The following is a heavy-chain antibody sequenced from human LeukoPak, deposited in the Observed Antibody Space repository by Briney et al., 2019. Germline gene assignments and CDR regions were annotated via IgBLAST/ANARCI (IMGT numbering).Heavy chain of an antibody. CDR3: ARVDSSSQYYFDY. CDR2: MNPNSGNT. D-gene: IGHD6-13*01. Sequence: ASVKVSCKASGYTFTSSDINWVRQATGQGLEWMGWMNPNSGNTGYAQKFQGRVTITRNTSISTAYMELSSLRSEDTAVYYCARVDSSSQYYFDYWGQGTLVTVSS. J-gene: IGHJ4*02. CDR1: GYTFTSSD. V-gene: IGHV1-8*01.